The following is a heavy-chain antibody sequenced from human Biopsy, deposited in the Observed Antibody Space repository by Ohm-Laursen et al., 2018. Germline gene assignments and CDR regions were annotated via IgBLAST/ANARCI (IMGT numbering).Heavy chain of an antibody. J-gene: IGHJ5*02. CDR1: GGTFSSYV. CDR2: IIPTFDTP. Sequence: SVKVSCKASGGTFSSYVISWVRQAPGQGLEWMGRIIPTFDTPTYAPNFQGRVTFTADKSTGTAHLDLSRLRSEDTAIYYCAGGAAKGNPYDHWGQGTLVTVSS. CDR3: AGGAAKGNPYDH. V-gene: IGHV1-69*06. D-gene: IGHD3-10*01.